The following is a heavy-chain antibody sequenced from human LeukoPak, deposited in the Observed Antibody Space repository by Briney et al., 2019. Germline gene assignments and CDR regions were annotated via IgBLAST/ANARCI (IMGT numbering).Heavy chain of an antibody. Sequence: PSVTLSLTCTVSGYSISSGYYWGWIRQPRGKGLEWIGSTYHSGSTYYNPSLASRVTISVDTSKNQFSLKLSSVTAADTAVYYCARHNGRSSTSCYPSHWFDPWGQGTLVTVSS. CDR1: GYSISSGYY. CDR3: ARHNGRSSTSCYPSHWFDP. J-gene: IGHJ5*02. V-gene: IGHV4-38-2*02. D-gene: IGHD2-2*01. CDR2: TYHSGST.